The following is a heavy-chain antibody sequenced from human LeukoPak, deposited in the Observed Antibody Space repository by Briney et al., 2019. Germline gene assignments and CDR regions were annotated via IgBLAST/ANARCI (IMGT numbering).Heavy chain of an antibody. V-gene: IGHV6-1*01. J-gene: IGHJ3*02. Sequence: SQTLSLTCAISGDSVSSYSAAWSWIRQSPSRGLEWLGRTYYRSKWYNDYAVSVKSRITINPDTSKNQSSLQLTSATPEDTAVYYCARSGGHDAFDIWGQGTMVTVSS. D-gene: IGHD4-23*01. CDR3: ARSGGHDAFDI. CDR1: GDSVSSYSAA. CDR2: TYYRSKWYN.